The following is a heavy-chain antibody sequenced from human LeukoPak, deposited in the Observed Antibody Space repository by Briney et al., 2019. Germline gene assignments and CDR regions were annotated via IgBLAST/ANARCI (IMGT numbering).Heavy chain of an antibody. V-gene: IGHV3-23*01. J-gene: IGHJ4*02. CDR2: ISGSGRST. CDR1: GFTFSSYA. Sequence: GGSLRLSCAASGFTFSSYAMSWVRQAPGKGLEWVSTISGSGRSTYYGDSVKGRFTISRDNSNNTLYLQMSSLRAEDTAVYNCSPQGIVGALTHDYWGQGTLVTVSS. CDR3: SPQGIVGALTHDY. D-gene: IGHD1-26*01.